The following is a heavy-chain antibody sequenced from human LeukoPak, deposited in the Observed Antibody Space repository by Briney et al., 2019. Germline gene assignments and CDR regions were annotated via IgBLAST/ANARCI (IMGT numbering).Heavy chain of an antibody. J-gene: IGHJ4*02. V-gene: IGHV3-30*03. D-gene: IGHD1-26*01. Sequence: PGRSLRLSCAASGFTFSSHGRHWIRQAPGEGLEWVANISYDGSDEHYADSVKGRFTTSRDNSKNPLSLQMNRLRAEDTTVYYCARDDSGKYCIASWGQGTLVTVSS. CDR2: ISYDGSDE. CDR1: GFTFSSHG. CDR3: ARDDSGKYCIAS.